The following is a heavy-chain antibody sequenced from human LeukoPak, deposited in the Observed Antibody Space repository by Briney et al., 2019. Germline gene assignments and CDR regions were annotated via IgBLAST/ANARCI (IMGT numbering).Heavy chain of an antibody. CDR2: IHYSGTT. CDR1: GGSIGTFF. Sequence: TSETLSLTCTVSGGSIGTFFWSWVRQTPGKGLEWIGYIHYSGTTTYNPSLRGRATMSVDTSTNQFSLTVDSVTTADTAVYYCARLAGWSWYFDLWGRGTLVPVSS. J-gene: IGHJ2*01. CDR3: ARLAGWSWYFDL. V-gene: IGHV4-59*08.